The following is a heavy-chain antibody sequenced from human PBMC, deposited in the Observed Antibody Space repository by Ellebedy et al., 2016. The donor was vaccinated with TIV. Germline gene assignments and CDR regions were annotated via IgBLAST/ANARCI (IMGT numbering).Heavy chain of an antibody. CDR3: AKVGTAASGRIDY. J-gene: IGHJ4*02. D-gene: IGHD1-7*01. CDR1: GFTFSSYG. CDR2: ISGSTGST. V-gene: IGHV3-23*01. Sequence: GESLKISXAASGFTFSSYGMHWVRQAPGKGLEWVSAISGSTGSTHYADSVKGRFTISRDNSKNTLYLQMNSLRVEDTAVYYCAKVGTAASGRIDYWGQGTLVTVSS.